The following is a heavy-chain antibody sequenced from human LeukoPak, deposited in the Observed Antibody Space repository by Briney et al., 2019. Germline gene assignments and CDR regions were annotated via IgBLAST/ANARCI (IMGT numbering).Heavy chain of an antibody. Sequence: SVKVSFKTSGGIFRSYGLNWVRQAPGQGLEWMGGFIPILGTPKYAQNLQGRVTITADESTSTGYMELSSLRYEDTAVYYCARGLYCRSSTSCSDYGMDVWGQGTTVTVSS. CDR2: FIPILGTP. CDR3: ARGLYCRSSTSCSDYGMDV. J-gene: IGHJ6*02. V-gene: IGHV1-69*01. CDR1: GGIFRSYG. D-gene: IGHD2-15*01.